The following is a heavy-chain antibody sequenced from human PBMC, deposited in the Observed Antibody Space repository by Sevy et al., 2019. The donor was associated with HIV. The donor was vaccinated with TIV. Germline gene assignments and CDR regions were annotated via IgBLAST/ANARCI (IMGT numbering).Heavy chain of an antibody. V-gene: IGHV3-33*01. CDR1: GFTFSNYA. CDR2: IWSDGAYQ. D-gene: IGHD3-22*01. J-gene: IGHJ4*02. Sequence: GGSLRLSCAATGFTFSNYAMHWVRQAPGKGLEWVAIIWSDGAYQYHGDSVKGRFAISRDSSKNTLYLQMNNVRVEDTAVYYCARGGYYYDNAGYYALDSWGQGTLVTVSS. CDR3: ARGGYYYDNAGYYALDS.